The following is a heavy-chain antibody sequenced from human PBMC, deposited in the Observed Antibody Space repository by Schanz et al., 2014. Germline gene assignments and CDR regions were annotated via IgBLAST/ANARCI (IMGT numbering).Heavy chain of an antibody. CDR2: IKEDGRVK. J-gene: IGHJ5*02. CDR3: ARGRVLES. Sequence: EVQLAESGGGLVQPGGSLRLSCAASTFTFSSDWMSWVRQAPGKGLEWVANIKEDGRVKDYVDSVKGRFTISRDNAKNSLFLQMNSLRPEDTAVYYCARGRVLESWGQGTLVTVSS. D-gene: IGHD1-1*01. CDR1: TFTFSSDW. V-gene: IGHV3-7*02.